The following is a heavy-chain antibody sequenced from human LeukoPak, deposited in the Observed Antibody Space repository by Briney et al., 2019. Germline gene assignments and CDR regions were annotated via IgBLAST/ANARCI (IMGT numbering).Heavy chain of an antibody. D-gene: IGHD5-18*01. CDR3: ARDLVGYSYGYWFDP. CDR1: GFTFSSYE. J-gene: IGHJ5*02. CDR2: ISSSGSTI. V-gene: IGHV3-48*03. Sequence: PGGSLRLSCAASGFTFSSYEMNWVRQAPGKGLEWVSYISSSGSTIYYADSVKGRFTISRDNAKNSLYLQMNSLRAEDAAVYYCARDLVGYSYGYWFDPWGQGTLDTVSS.